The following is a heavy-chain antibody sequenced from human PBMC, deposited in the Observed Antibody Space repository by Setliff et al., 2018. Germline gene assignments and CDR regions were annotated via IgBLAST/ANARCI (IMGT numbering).Heavy chain of an antibody. CDR2: MYSGGNT. V-gene: IGHV4-39*07. J-gene: IGHJ5*02. CDR1: DASIGGSGYY. CDR3: GRSEAYNWFDP. Sequence: PSETLSLTCTVSDASIGGSGYYWGWVRQPPGKGLEWIGSMYSGGNTYYNPSLKSRATISIDTSKNQFSLKLNSVTAADTAVYYCGRSEAYNWFDPWGQGTLVTVSS.